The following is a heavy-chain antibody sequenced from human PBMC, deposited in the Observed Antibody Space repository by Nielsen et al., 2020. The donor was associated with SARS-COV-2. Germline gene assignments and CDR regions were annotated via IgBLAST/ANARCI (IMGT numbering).Heavy chain of an antibody. J-gene: IGHJ4*02. CDR3: AKDISYYDYVWGSPGGDY. Sequence: GGSLRLSCAASGFTFDDYAMHWVRQAPGKGLEWVSLISGDGGSTYYADSVKGRFTISRDNSKNSLYLQMNSLRTEDTALYYCAKDISYYDYVWGSPGGDYWGQGTLVTVSS. CDR2: ISGDGGST. CDR1: GFTFDDYA. D-gene: IGHD3-16*01. V-gene: IGHV3-43*02.